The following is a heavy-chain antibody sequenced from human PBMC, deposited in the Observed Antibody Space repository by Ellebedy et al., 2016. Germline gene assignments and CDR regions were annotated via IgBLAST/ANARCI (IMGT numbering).Heavy chain of an antibody. CDR3: SRDLYPYFYYYYMDL. D-gene: IGHD2-2*01. J-gene: IGHJ6*03. CDR1: GFTFSTYA. V-gene: IGHV3-30*03. CDR2: ISHDDRK. Sequence: GESLKISCEASGFTFSTYAFHWVRQAPGRGLEWVAVISHDDRKEYAESVRGRFTISRDDSGNTLYLQMNSLKTDDTAIYYCSRDLYPYFYYYYMDLWGNGTTVTVSS.